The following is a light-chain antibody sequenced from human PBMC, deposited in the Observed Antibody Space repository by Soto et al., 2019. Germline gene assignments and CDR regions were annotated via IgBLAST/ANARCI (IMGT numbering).Light chain of an antibody. CDR3: QHHA. CDR2: DAS. Sequence: DIQMTQSPSTLSASVGDRVTITCRASQSISSWLAWYQQKPGKAPKLLIYDASSLESGVPSRFSGSGSGTEFTLTISSLQPDDFATYYCQHHAFGQGTKVDI. V-gene: IGKV1-5*01. J-gene: IGKJ1*01. CDR1: QSISSW.